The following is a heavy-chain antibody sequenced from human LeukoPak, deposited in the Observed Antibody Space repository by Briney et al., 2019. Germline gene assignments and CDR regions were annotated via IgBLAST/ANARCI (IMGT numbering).Heavy chain of an antibody. CDR1: GFTFSSYA. D-gene: IGHD1-26*01. CDR3: ARDTSFAVGATLDY. J-gene: IGHJ4*02. Sequence: GGSLRLSCAASGFTFSSYAMHWVRQAPGKGLEWVAVVSYDGSNKYYANSVKGRFTISRDKSKNTLHLQMNSLRAEDTAIYYCARDTSFAVGATLDYWGQGTLVTVSS. V-gene: IGHV3-30*04. CDR2: VSYDGSNK.